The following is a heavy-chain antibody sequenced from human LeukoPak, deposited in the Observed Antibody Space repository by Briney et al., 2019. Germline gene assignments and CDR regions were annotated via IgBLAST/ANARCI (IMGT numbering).Heavy chain of an antibody. V-gene: IGHV4-59*01. J-gene: IGHJ4*02. D-gene: IGHD1-26*01. CDR1: GGSISSYY. Sequence: PSETLSLTCTVSGGSISSYYWSWIRQPPGKGLEWIGYIYYSGSTNYNPSLKSRVTISVDTSKNQFSLKLSSVTAADTAVYYCARADPGYSGSYFDYWGQGTLVTVSS. CDR2: IYYSGST. CDR3: ARADPGYSGSYFDY.